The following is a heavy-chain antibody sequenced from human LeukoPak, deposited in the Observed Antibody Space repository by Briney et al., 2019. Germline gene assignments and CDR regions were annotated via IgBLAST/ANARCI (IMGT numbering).Heavy chain of an antibody. D-gene: IGHD3-22*01. CDR2: ISSTSGYI. J-gene: IGHJ6*02. Sequence: GGSLRLSCAPSGLSFSSYTIHWVRQAPGKGLEWVSSISSTSGYIHYADSVKGRFSISRDDAKNLVHLEMDILRAEDTAVYYCARDSPVYYYDSSGYYYYYYGMDVWGQGTTVTVSS. CDR1: GLSFSSYT. V-gene: IGHV3-21*01. CDR3: ARDSPVYYYDSSGYYYYYYGMDV.